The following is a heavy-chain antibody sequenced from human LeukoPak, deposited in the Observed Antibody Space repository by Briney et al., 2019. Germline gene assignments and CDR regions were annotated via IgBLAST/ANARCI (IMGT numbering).Heavy chain of an antibody. V-gene: IGHV4-39*02. CDR3: ARDRPTLYPGLAVASTHYYYYMDV. CDR2: IDHAGTT. Sequence: PSETLSLTCVVSGGSIITNDYWWGWIRQPPGKGLEWIGTIDHAGTTFYNVSLKSRVTISVDTPNNQFSLRLNSVGAADTAVYYCARDRPTLYPGLAVASTHYYYYMDVWGKGTTVTISS. D-gene: IGHD6-19*01. J-gene: IGHJ6*03. CDR1: GGSIITNDYW.